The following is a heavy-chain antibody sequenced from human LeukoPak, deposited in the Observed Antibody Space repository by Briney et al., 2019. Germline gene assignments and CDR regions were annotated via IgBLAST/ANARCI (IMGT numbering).Heavy chain of an antibody. J-gene: IGHJ6*02. V-gene: IGHV3-11*01. CDR2: ISSSGSTI. CDR3: ARPQPRGDYYGMDV. D-gene: IGHD3-10*01. Sequence: GGSPRLSCAASGFTFSDYYMSWIRQAPGKGLEWVSYISSSGSTIYYADSVKGRFTISRDNAKKSLYLQMNSLRAEDTAVYYCARPQPRGDYYGMDVWGQGTTVTVSS. CDR1: GFTFSDYY.